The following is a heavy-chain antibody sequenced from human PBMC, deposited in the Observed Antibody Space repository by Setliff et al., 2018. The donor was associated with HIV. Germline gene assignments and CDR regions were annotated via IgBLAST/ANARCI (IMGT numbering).Heavy chain of an antibody. CDR1: GYTFINYG. J-gene: IGHJ5*02. Sequence: ASVKVSCKTSGYTFINYGVNWVRQAPGQGLEWMGTINPSGGGTTYAQKFQGRVNMTRDTSTTTFYLELISLKSEDTAMYYCARDSNEGSDWSNGGWFDPWGPGTLVTVSS. D-gene: IGHD3-9*01. V-gene: IGHV1-46*01. CDR3: ARDSNEGSDWSNGGWFDP. CDR2: INPSGGGT.